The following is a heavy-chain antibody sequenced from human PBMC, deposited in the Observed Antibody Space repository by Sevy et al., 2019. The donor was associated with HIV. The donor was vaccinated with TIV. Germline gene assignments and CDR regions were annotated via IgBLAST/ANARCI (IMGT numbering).Heavy chain of an antibody. CDR2: INTDGKII. CDR3: ARGSRGTFGS. CDR1: GFTFTSDY. J-gene: IGHJ4*02. D-gene: IGHD1-26*01. V-gene: IGHV3-74*01. Sequence: GGSLRLSCAASGFTFTSDYMHWVRQPPGKGLVWVSHINTDGKIIRYADSVKGRFTTSRDNAKNTLYLQMNSLRAEDTAVYYCARGSRGTFGSWGQGTLITVPS.